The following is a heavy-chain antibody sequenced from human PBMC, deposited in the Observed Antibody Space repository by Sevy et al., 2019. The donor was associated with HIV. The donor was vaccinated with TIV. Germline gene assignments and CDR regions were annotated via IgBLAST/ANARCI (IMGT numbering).Heavy chain of an antibody. Sequence: GGSLRLSCAASGFTFSHHNMNWVRQAPGKGLEWISYISKSGSTTYFADSVRGRFTISREHAKNSLFLEMHSLTDEDTAVYYCAREENRELGTIPLDSWGRGIQVTVSS. J-gene: IGHJ4*02. CDR3: AREENRELGTIPLDS. CDR2: ISKSGSTT. CDR1: GFTFSHHN. D-gene: IGHD7-27*01. V-gene: IGHV3-48*02.